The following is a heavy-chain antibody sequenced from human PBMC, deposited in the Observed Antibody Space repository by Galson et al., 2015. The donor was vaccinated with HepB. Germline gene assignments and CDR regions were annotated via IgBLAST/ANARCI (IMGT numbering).Heavy chain of an antibody. CDR1: GFTFSSYS. Sequence: SLRLSCAASGFTFSSYSMNWVRQAPGKGLEWVSSISSSSYIYYADSVKGRFTISRDNAKNSLYLQMNSLRAEDTAVYYCARDEGYSYGTFDYWGQGTLVTVSS. D-gene: IGHD5-18*01. V-gene: IGHV3-21*01. J-gene: IGHJ4*02. CDR2: ISSSSYI. CDR3: ARDEGYSYGTFDY.